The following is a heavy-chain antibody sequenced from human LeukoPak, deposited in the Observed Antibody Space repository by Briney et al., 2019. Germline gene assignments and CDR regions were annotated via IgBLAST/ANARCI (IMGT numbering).Heavy chain of an antibody. J-gene: IGHJ4*02. CDR1: GGSFTGNY. V-gene: IGHV4-34*01. CDR2: INHSGST. CDR3: ARGLGAHSPAYDYVWGSYRYTGGFDY. Sequence: SEILSLTCAVYGGSFTGNYWSWIRQPPGKGLEWIGEINHSGSTNYNPSLKSRVTISVDTSKNQFSLKLSSVTAADTAVYYCARGLGAHSPAYDYVWGSYRYTGGFDYWGQGTLVTVSS. D-gene: IGHD3-16*02.